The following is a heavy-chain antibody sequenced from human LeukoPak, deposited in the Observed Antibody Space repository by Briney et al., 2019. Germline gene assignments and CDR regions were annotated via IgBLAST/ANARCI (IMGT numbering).Heavy chain of an antibody. Sequence: GASVQVSCKASGYTFTSYDINWVRQATGQGLEWMGWMNPNSGNTGYAQKFQGRVTMTRNTSISTAYMELSSLRSEDTAVYYCARGPPNSDDSSGFYDHWGQGTLVTVSS. CDR3: ARGPPNSDDSSGFYDH. V-gene: IGHV1-8*01. CDR1: GYTFTSYD. CDR2: MNPNSGNT. D-gene: IGHD3-22*01. J-gene: IGHJ5*02.